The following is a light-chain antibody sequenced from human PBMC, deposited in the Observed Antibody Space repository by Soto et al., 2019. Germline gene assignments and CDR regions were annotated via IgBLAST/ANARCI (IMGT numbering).Light chain of an antibody. CDR2: GAS. Sequence: EIVMTQSPATLSVSPGKRDTLSCRASQSVSSNLAWYQQKPGQAPRLLIYGASTRATGIPARFSGSGSGTEFTLTISSLQSEDFAVYYCQQYNNLITFGQGTRLEIK. CDR3: QQYNNLIT. CDR1: QSVSSN. V-gene: IGKV3-15*01. J-gene: IGKJ5*01.